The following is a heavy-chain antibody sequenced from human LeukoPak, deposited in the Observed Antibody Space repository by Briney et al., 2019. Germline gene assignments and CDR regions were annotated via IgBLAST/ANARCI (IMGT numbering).Heavy chain of an antibody. CDR2: ISAYNGNT. CDR1: GYTFTSYG. Sequence: GASVKVSCKASGYTFTSYGITWVRQAPGQGLEWMGWISAYNGNTNYAQKLQGRVTMTRNTSISTACMELSSLRSEDTAVYYCARTGITGTTGEFDYWGQGTLVTVSS. CDR3: ARTGITGTTGEFDY. D-gene: IGHD1-20*01. J-gene: IGHJ4*02. V-gene: IGHV1-18*01.